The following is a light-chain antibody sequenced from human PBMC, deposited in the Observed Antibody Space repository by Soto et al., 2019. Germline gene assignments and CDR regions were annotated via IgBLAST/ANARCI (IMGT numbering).Light chain of an antibody. J-gene: IGKJ5*01. CDR3: HQYNSSPYT. CDR1: QNINNW. Sequence: DTHMTQSPSTLSASVVDIVTITFLASQNINNWLAWYQQKPGKAPKLLIYKASSLESGVPSRFSGSGSGTEFTLTISNLQPDDFATYYCHQYNSSPYTFGQGTRLEI. V-gene: IGKV1-5*03. CDR2: KAS.